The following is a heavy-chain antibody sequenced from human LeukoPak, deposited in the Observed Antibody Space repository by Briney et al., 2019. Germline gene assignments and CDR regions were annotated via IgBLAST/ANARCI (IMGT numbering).Heavy chain of an antibody. CDR1: GFTVSSNY. CDR3: ARAPLTYYYDSSGYFDY. CDR2: IYSGGST. Sequence: GGSLRLSCAASGFTVSSNYMSWVRQAPGKGLEWVSVIYSGGSTYYADSVEGRFIISRDSSKNTLYLQMNSLRAEDTAVYYCARAPLTYYYDSSGYFDYWGQGTLVTVSS. D-gene: IGHD3-22*01. J-gene: IGHJ4*02. V-gene: IGHV3-53*01.